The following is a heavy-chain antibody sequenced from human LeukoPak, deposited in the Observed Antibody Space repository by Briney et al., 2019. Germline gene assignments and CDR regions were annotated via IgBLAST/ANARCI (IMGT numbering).Heavy chain of an antibody. J-gene: IGHJ4*02. CDR3: ARDRGWLGY. V-gene: IGHV3-21*01. CDR1: GFNFSDYS. D-gene: IGHD6-19*01. Sequence: GGSLRLSCAASGFNFSDYSMTWVRQAPGKGLEWVSSINGASDYIYYADSVKGRFTIARDNAKNSLYLQMNSLRAEDTAVYYCARDRGWLGYWGQGTLVTVSS. CDR2: INGASDYI.